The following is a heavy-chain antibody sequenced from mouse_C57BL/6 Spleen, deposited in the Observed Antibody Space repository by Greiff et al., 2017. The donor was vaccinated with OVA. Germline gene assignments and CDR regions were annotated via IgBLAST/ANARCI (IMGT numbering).Heavy chain of an antibody. J-gene: IGHJ4*01. V-gene: IGHV1-85*01. CDR2: IYPRDGST. Sequence: VQVVESGPELVKPGASVKLSCKASGYTFTSYDINWVKQRPGQGLEWIGWIYPRDGSTKYNEKFKGKATLTVDTSSSTAYMELHSLTSEDSAVYFCARKGDYYAMDYWGQGTSVTVSS. CDR1: GYTFTSYD. CDR3: ARKGDYYAMDY.